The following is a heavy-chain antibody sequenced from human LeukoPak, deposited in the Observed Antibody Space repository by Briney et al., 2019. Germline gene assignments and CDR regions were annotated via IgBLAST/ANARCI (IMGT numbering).Heavy chain of an antibody. CDR1: GYTFTSYD. J-gene: IGHJ4*02. D-gene: IGHD2-2*01. V-gene: IGHV1-8*03. Sequence: ASVKVSCKASGYTFTSYDINWVRQATGQGLEWMGWMNPNSGNTGYAQKFQGRVTITRNTSISTAYMELSSLRSEDTAVYNCARGTRDCSSTSCLYYLDYWGQGTLVTVSS. CDR2: MNPNSGNT. CDR3: ARGTRDCSSTSCLYYLDY.